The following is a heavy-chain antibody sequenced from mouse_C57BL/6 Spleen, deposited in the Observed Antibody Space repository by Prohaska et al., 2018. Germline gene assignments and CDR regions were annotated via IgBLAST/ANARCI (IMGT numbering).Heavy chain of an antibody. D-gene: IGHD1-1*01. CDR3: ERYYITTVGDAMDY. CDR2: IDPSDSYT. Sequence: QVQLQQPGAELVMPGASVKLSCKASGYTFTSYWMHCVKQRPGQGLDWIGEIDPSDSYTNYNQKFKGKATLTVDKSSSTAYMQLSSLTSEDSAVYYCERYYITTVGDAMDYWGQGTSVTVSS. J-gene: IGHJ4*01. CDR1: GYTFTSYW. V-gene: IGHV1-69*01.